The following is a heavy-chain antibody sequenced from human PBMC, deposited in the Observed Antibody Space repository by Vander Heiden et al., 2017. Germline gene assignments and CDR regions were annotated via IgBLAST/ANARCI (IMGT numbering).Heavy chain of an antibody. CDR1: GFTFSSYW. J-gene: IGHJ4*02. CDR3: ASGYLPFDY. V-gene: IGHV3-7*01. Sequence: EVQLVESGGGLVQPGGSLRLSCAASGFTFSSYWVGWVRQAPGKGLEWVANIKQDGSEKYYVDSVKGRFTISRDNAKNSLYLQMNSLRAEDTAVYYCASGYLPFDYWGQGTLVTVSS. D-gene: IGHD2-15*01. CDR2: IKQDGSEK.